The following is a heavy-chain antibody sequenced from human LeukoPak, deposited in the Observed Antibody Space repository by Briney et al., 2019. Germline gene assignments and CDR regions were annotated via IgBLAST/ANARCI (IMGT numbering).Heavy chain of an antibody. D-gene: IGHD3-22*01. J-gene: IGHJ4*02. Sequence: SVEVSCKASGGTFSSYAISWVRQAPGQGLEWMGGIIPIFGTANYAQKFQGRVTITADESTSTAYMELSSLRSEDTAVYYCARRSDDYDSSAYYHWGQGTLVTVSS. CDR2: IIPIFGTA. V-gene: IGHV1-69*13. CDR1: GGTFSSYA. CDR3: ARRSDDYDSSAYYH.